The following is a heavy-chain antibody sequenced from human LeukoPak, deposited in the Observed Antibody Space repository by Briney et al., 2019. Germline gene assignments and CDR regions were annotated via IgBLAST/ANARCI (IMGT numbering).Heavy chain of an antibody. CDR2: ISYDGSNK. Sequence: GGPLRLSCAASGFTFSSYAMHWVRQAPGKGLEWVAVISYDGSNKYYADSVKGRFTISRDNSKNTLYLQMNSLRAEDTAVYYCARDNYDSSGYPYYWGQGTLVTVSS. CDR3: ARDNYDSSGYPYY. D-gene: IGHD3-22*01. CDR1: GFTFSSYA. J-gene: IGHJ4*02. V-gene: IGHV3-30-3*01.